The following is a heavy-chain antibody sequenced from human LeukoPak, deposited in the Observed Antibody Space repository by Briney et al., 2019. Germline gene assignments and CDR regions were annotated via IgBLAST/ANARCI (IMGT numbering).Heavy chain of an antibody. CDR3: ARYCSSTSCYSWFDP. CDR2: INTNTGNP. CDR1: GYTFTSYA. Sequence: GASVKVSCKASGYTFTSYAMNWVRQAPGQGLEWMGWINTNTGNPTYAQGFTGRFVFSLDTSVSTAYLQICSLKAEDTAVYHCARYCSSTSCYSWFDPWGQGTLVTVSS. J-gene: IGHJ5*02. D-gene: IGHD2-2*01. V-gene: IGHV7-4-1*01.